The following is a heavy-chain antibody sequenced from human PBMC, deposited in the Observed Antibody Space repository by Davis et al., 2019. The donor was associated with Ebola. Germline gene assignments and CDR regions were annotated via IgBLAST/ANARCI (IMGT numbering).Heavy chain of an antibody. D-gene: IGHD4-17*01. CDR1: GGIFSRFA. CDR2: VIPLLGTA. V-gene: IGHV1-69*13. J-gene: IGHJ5*02. CDR3: AREAVPYGRGSGWFDP. Sequence: SVKVSCKTSGGIFSRFAIHWVRQAPGQGLEWMGGVIPLLGTAMYAENFQGRVTITADESATTAYMELTSLTFEDTAIYYCAREAVPYGRGSGWFDPWGQGTLVTVSS.